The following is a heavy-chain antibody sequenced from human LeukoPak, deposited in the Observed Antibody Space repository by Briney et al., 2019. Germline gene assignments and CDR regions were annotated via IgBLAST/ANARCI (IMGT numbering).Heavy chain of an antibody. CDR2: IRSKAYGGTT. V-gene: IGHV3-49*03. CDR1: VFTFGDYA. CDR3: SRDPTSSYYDFWSGYHPAVFDI. D-gene: IGHD3-3*01. Sequence: GGSLRLSCTASVFTFGDYAMSWFRQAPGKGLEGGGFIRSKAYGGTTEYAASVKGTFTISRDDSKSIAYLQMNSLKTEDKAVYYCSRDPTSSYYDFWSGYHPAVFDIWGQRTMVTVSS. J-gene: IGHJ3*02.